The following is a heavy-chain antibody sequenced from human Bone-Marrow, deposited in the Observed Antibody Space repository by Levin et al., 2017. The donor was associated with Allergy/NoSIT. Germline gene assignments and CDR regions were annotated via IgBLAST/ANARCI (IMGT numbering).Heavy chain of an antibody. D-gene: IGHD2-15*01. Sequence: GESLKISCQGSGYSFISYWIAWVRQMPGKGLEWMGSVYPADSDATYNPSFLGQVSLSVDKSLKTAYLQWSRLKPSDTAMYYCAKIDSHSGYGMNVWGQGTTVTVSS. CDR3: AKIDSHSGYGMNV. CDR1: GYSFISYW. V-gene: IGHV5-51*01. J-gene: IGHJ6*02. CDR2: VYPADSDA.